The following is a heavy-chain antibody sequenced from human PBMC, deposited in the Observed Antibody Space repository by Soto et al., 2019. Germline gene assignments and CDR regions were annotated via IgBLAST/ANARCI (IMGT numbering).Heavy chain of an antibody. D-gene: IGHD6-19*01. CDR1: GYTFTSYG. V-gene: IGHV1-18*01. Sequence: QVQLVQSGAEVKKPGASVKVSCKASGYTFTSYGISWVRQAPGQGLEWMGWISAYNGNTYYAHKFQGRVTMTTDTPTSTAYIELRSLRADDTAVYYCGGERTGDSSCWYFGWFDPWGQGSLVTVSS. J-gene: IGHJ5*02. CDR2: ISAYNGNT. CDR3: GGERTGDSSCWYFGWFDP.